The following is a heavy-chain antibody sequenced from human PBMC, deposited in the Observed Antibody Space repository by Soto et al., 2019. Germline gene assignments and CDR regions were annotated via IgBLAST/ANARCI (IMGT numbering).Heavy chain of an antibody. D-gene: IGHD6-6*01. Sequence: QVQLVQSGAEVKKPGSSVKVSCKASGGTFSSYAISWVRQAPGQGLEWMGGIIPIFGTANYAQKFQGRVTITADESTSTAYMELSSLRSEDTAVYYCARDLEQLGRYYYYGMDVWGQGTKVTVSS. CDR2: IIPIFGTA. CDR1: GGTFSSYA. V-gene: IGHV1-69*01. CDR3: ARDLEQLGRYYYYGMDV. J-gene: IGHJ6*02.